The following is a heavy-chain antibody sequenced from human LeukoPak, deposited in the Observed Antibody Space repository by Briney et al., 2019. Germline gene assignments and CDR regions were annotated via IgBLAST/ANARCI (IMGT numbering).Heavy chain of an antibody. D-gene: IGHD3-16*01. CDR3: ARDSRGTTFDY. CDR2: ISSSSTYK. CDR1: GFTFSKYR. J-gene: IGHJ4*02. V-gene: IGHV3-21*01. Sequence: GASLRLSWEASGFTFSKYRMNWVRQAPGKGLEWVSSISSSSTYKYYADSVTGRFTISRDNAKHSLYLQMEGLRAGDTAVYYCARDSRGTTFDYWGQGTLVTVSS.